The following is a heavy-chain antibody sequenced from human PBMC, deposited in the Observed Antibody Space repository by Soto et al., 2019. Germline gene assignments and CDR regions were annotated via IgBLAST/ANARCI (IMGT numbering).Heavy chain of an antibody. V-gene: IGHV1-24*01. D-gene: IGHD7-27*01. Sequence: ASVKVSCKVSGYTLTELSMHWVRQAPGKGLEWMGGFDADDGTAYYAQNFQGRVTMTADESTDTAYMEVSSLRSEDTAVYYCARGSGDRLDRDFDYWGQGTLVTVSS. CDR2: FDADDGTA. J-gene: IGHJ4*02. CDR1: GYTLTELS. CDR3: ARGSGDRLDRDFDY.